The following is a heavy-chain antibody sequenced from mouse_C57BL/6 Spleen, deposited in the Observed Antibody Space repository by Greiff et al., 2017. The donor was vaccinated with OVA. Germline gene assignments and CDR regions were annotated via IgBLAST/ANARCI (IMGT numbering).Heavy chain of an antibody. V-gene: IGHV1-72*01. Sequence: QVQLQQPGAELVKPGASVKLSCKASGYTFTSYWMHWVKQRPGRGLEWIGRIDPNSGGTKYNEKFKSKATLTVDKPSSTAYMQLSSLTSEDSAVYDCARWRDTTVEYFDVWGTGTTVTVSS. D-gene: IGHD1-1*01. CDR1: GYTFTSYW. J-gene: IGHJ1*03. CDR3: ARWRDTTVEYFDV. CDR2: IDPNSGGT.